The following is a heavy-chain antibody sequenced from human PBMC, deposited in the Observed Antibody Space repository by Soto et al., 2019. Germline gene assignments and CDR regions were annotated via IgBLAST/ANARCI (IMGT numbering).Heavy chain of an antibody. CDR1: GGTFSSSA. CDR3: ASLLRGYSGTGDY. V-gene: IGHV1-69*12. J-gene: IGHJ4*02. D-gene: IGHD5-12*01. CDR2: IIPIFGTA. Sequence: QVQLVQSEAEVKKPGSSVKVSCKASGGTFSSSAISWVRQAPGQGLEWMGGIIPIFGTANYAQKFQGRVTITADESTSTAYMELSSLRSEDTAVYYCASLLRGYSGTGDYWGQGTLVTVSS.